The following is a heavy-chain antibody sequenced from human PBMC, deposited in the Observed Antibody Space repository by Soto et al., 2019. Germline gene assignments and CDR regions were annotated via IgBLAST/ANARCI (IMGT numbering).Heavy chain of an antibody. Sequence: EVQLLESGGGLVQPGGSLRLSCAASGFTFSSYAMSWVRQAPGKGLEWVSAISGSGGSTYYADSVKGRFTISRDNSKNTLYLQMNSLRAEDTAVYYCAKERVSSTSSRIYSYYYGMDVWGQGTTVTVSS. CDR2: ISGSGGST. CDR3: AKERVSSTSSRIYSYYYGMDV. J-gene: IGHJ6*02. V-gene: IGHV3-23*01. D-gene: IGHD2-2*01. CDR1: GFTFSSYA.